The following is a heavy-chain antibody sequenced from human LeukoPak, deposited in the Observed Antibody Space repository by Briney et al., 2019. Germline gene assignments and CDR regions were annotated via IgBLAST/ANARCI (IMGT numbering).Heavy chain of an antibody. V-gene: IGHV3-33*01. J-gene: IGHJ4*02. CDR3: ARLVSGTEFDY. Sequence: PGGSLRLSCAASGFTFSSYGMHWVRQAPGKGLEWVAVIWYDGSNKYYADSVKGRFTISRDNSKNTLYLQMNSLRAEDTAVYYCARLVSGTEFDYWGQGTLVTVSS. CDR2: IWYDGSNK. CDR1: GFTFSSYG. D-gene: IGHD6-19*01.